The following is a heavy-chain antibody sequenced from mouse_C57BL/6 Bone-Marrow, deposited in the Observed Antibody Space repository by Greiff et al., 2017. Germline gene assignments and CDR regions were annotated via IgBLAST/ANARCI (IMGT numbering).Heavy chain of an antibody. J-gene: IGHJ2*01. CDR1: GFNIKNTY. CDR3: TRRYYYGSSQYYCDY. CDR2: IDPANGNT. V-gene: IGHV14-3*01. Sequence: VQLQQSVAELVRPGASVKLSCTASGFNIKNTYMHWVKQRPEQGLEWIGRIDPANGNTNYAPKFQGKATITADTSSTTAYLQLSSLTSGDTASYYCTRRYYYGSSQYYCDYWGQGTTLTVHS. D-gene: IGHD1-1*01.